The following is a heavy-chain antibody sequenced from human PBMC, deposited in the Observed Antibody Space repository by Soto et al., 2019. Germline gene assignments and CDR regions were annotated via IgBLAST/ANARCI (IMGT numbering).Heavy chain of an antibody. J-gene: IGHJ4*02. CDR2: IRTKPNNYAT. CDR1: GFTFSDSA. V-gene: IGHV3-73*02. CDR3: TRHVVDTTLSSDF. Sequence: EVQLVESGGDLVQPGGSLKLSCAASGFTFSDSAIHWVRQSPGKGLEWVGRIRTKPNNYATAYGASVEGRFTIFRDESKNTAYLQMSSLKSEDTAVYYCTRHVVDTTLSSDFWGQGTPVTVSS. D-gene: IGHD1-1*01.